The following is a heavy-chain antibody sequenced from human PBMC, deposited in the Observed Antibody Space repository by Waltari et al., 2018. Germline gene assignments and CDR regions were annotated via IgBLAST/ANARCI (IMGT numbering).Heavy chain of an antibody. V-gene: IGHV3-30*18. CDR2: MSYDGNGK. CDR3: AKLGFYFYDSSGYSLFDY. J-gene: IGHJ4*02. Sequence: QVQLVESGGGVVPPGGSLSLSCAASGLTLSSFGLHWARPAPGKGLEWVAVMSYDGNGKYYADSVKGRFTISRDKARNTLYLQMNSLRPEDTAVYSCAKLGFYFYDSSGYSLFDYWGQGTLVTVSS. D-gene: IGHD3-22*01. CDR1: GLTLSSFG.